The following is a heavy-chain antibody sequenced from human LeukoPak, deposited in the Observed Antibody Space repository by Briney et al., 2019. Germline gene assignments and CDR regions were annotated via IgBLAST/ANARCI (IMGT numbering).Heavy chain of an antibody. D-gene: IGHD3-10*01. V-gene: IGHV3-23*01. CDR2: ISGSGGST. J-gene: IGHJ4*02. Sequence: GGSLRLSCAASGFTFSSYAMSWVRQAPGKGLEWVSAISGSGGSTYYADSVKGRFTISRDNSKNTLYLQMNSLRAEDTAVYYCARPLLLWFGESPFYWGQGTLVTVSS. CDR1: GFTFSSYA. CDR3: ARPLLLWFGESPFY.